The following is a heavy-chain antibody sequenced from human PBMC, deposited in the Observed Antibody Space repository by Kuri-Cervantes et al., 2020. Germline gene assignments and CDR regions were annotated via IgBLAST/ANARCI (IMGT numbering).Heavy chain of an antibody. J-gene: IGHJ4*02. CDR3: ARQIKATSLWFGELGRGDYFDY. Sequence: PDTLSLTRTVSGGSIRSSSYYWGWIRQPPGKGLEWIGSIYHSGSTYYTPSLKSRVTISVDRSKNQFSLKLSSVTAADTAVYYCARQIKATSLWFGELGRGDYFDYWGQGTLVTVSS. CDR2: IYHSGST. CDR1: GGSIRSSSYY. D-gene: IGHD3-10*01. V-gene: IGHV4-39*01.